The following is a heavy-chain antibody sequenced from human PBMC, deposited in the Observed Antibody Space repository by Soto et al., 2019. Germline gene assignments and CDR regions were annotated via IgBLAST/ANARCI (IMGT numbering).Heavy chain of an antibody. Sequence: ASVKVSCKASGGTFSSYAISWVRQAPGQGLEWMGGFVPIVGKTNYAQKFQGRVTMTEDTSTDTAYMELSSLRSEDTAVYYCATAYCSGGSCYSIDAFDIWGQGTMVTVSS. CDR1: GGTFSSYA. J-gene: IGHJ3*02. D-gene: IGHD2-15*01. CDR3: ATAYCSGGSCYSIDAFDI. CDR2: FVPIVGKT. V-gene: IGHV1-69*10.